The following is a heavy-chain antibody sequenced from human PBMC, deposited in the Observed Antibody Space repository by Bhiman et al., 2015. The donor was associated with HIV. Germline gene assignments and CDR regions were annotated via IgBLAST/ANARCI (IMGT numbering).Heavy chain of an antibody. D-gene: IGHD6-19*01. J-gene: IGHJ4*02. V-gene: IGHV3-43D*03. CDR1: GFTFDDYA. CDR3: AKWQVAGYYFDY. CDR2: ISWDGGST. Sequence: EVQLVESGGVVVQPGGSLRLSCAASGFTFDDYAMHWVRQAPGKGLEWVSLISWDGGSTYYADSVKGRFTISRDNSKNSLYLQMNSLRAEDTALYYCAKWQVAGYYFDYWGQGTLVTVSS.